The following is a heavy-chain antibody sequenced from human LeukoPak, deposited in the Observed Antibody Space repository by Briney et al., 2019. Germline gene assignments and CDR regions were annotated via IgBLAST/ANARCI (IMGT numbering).Heavy chain of an antibody. CDR1: GGSISSGSYY. D-gene: IGHD3-10*01. Sequence: SETLSLTCTVSGGSISSGSYYWSWIRQPAGKGLEWIGRIYTSGSTNYNPSLKSRVTISVDTSKNQFSLKLSSVTAADTAVYYCARLGRLTYYYGSGSYRCWFDSWGQGTLVTVFS. CDR2: IYTSGST. J-gene: IGHJ5*01. V-gene: IGHV4-61*02. CDR3: ARLGRLTYYYGSGSYRCWFDS.